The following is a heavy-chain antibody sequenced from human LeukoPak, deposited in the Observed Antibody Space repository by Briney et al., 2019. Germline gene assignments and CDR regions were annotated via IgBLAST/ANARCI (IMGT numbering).Heavy chain of an antibody. J-gene: IGHJ4*02. CDR1: GYSFTSNY. V-gene: IGHV1-46*01. CDR3: ARDQEAFDY. Sequence: GASVKVSCKASGYSFTSNYIHWVRQAPGQGLEWMGMIYPRDGSTSYAQKFQGRVTVTRDTSTSTVHMELSGLRSADTAVYYCARDQEAFDYWGQGTLVTVSS. CDR2: IYPRDGST.